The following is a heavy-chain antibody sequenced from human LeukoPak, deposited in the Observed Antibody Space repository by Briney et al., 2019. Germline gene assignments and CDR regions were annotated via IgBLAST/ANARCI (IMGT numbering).Heavy chain of an antibody. J-gene: IGHJ5*02. D-gene: IGHD6-13*01. CDR1: GGSISSSNYY. V-gene: IGHV4-39*07. CDR3: ARAYSSSWYWFDP. Sequence: SETLSLTCTVSGGSISSSNYYWGWIRQPPGKGLEWIGSTYYSGTTYYNPSLKSRVTISVDTSKNQFSLKLSSVTAADTAVYYCARAYSSSWYWFDPWGQGTLVTVSS. CDR2: TYYSGTT.